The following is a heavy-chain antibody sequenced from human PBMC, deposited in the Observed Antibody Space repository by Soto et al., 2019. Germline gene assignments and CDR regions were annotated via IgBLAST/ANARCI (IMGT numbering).Heavy chain of an antibody. D-gene: IGHD3-3*01. V-gene: IGHV1-18*01. Sequence: ASVKVSCKASGYTFTSYGISWVRQAPGQGLEWMGWISAYNGNTNYAQKLQGRVTMTTDTSTSTAYMELRSLRSDDTAVYYCARVDYDFWSGYPKGHLDYWGQGTRVTVS. CDR3: ARVDYDFWSGYPKGHLDY. CDR1: GYTFTSYG. CDR2: ISAYNGNT. J-gene: IGHJ4*02.